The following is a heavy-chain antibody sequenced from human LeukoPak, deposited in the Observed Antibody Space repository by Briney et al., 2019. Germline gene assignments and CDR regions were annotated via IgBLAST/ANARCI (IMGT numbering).Heavy chain of an antibody. Sequence: PGGSLRLSCAASGFTFSSYSMNWVRQAPGQGLEWVSSISSSSSYIYYADSVKGRFTISRDNAKNSLYLQMNSLRAEDTAVYYCARSYYYDSSGYYYLDYWGQGTLVTVSS. CDR1: GFTFSSYS. J-gene: IGHJ4*02. CDR2: ISSSSSYI. V-gene: IGHV3-21*01. CDR3: ARSYYYDSSGYYYLDY. D-gene: IGHD3-22*01.